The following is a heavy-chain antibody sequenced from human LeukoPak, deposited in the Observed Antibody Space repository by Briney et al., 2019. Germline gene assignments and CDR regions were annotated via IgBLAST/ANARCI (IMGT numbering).Heavy chain of an antibody. D-gene: IGHD3-10*01. CDR3: ARGDYYGSGSYSY. Sequence: SETLSLTCAVFGGSFRDYYWSWVRQPPGKGLEWIGEINHSGSTNYNPSLKSRVTISVDTSRNQFSLKLSSVTAADTAVYYCARGDYYGSGSYSYWGQGTLVTVSS. V-gene: IGHV4-34*01. J-gene: IGHJ4*02. CDR2: INHSGST. CDR1: GGSFRDYY.